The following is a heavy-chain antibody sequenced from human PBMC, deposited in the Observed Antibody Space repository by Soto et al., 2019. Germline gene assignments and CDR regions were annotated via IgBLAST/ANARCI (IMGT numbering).Heavy chain of an antibody. CDR1: GFTFSSYG. J-gene: IGHJ4*02. V-gene: IGHV3-30*18. D-gene: IGHD1-1*01. CDR2: ISYDGSNK. CDR3: GKDIRSGSIDY. Sequence: PGGSLRLSCAASGFTFSSYGMHWVRQAPGKGLEWVAVISYDGSNKYYADSVKGRFTISRDNSKNTLYLQMNSLRAEDTARYYCGKDIRSGSIDYWGQGTLVTVSS.